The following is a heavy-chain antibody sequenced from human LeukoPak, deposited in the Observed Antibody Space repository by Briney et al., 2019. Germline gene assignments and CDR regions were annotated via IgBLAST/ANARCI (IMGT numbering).Heavy chain of an antibody. CDR2: IYTSGST. V-gene: IGHV4-61*02. J-gene: IGHJ6*03. CDR3: ARDYTSYYYMDV. Sequence: SETLSLTCTVSGGSISSGSYYWSWIRQPAGKGLEWIGRIYTSGSTNYNPSLKSRVTILVDTSKNQFSLKLSSVTAADTAVYYCARDYTSYYYMDVWGKGTTVTVSS. CDR1: GGSISSGSYY.